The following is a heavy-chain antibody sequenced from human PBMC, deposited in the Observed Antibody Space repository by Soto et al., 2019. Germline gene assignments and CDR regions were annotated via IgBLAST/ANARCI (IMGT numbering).Heavy chain of an antibody. Sequence: EALSHRYTGSGGFLRSYHWSGIRQPPGKGLEWIGYIYYSGSTNYNPSLKSRVTISVDTSKNQFSLKLSSVTAADTAVYYCARDSSSGGSEWFDPWGQGTLVSVSA. V-gene: IGHV4-59*01. CDR1: GGFLRSYH. CDR2: IYYSGST. J-gene: IGHJ5*02. CDR3: ARDSSSGGSEWFDP. D-gene: IGHD2-15*01.